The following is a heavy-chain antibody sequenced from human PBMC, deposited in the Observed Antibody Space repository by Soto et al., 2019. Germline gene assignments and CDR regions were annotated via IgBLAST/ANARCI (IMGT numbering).Heavy chain of an antibody. CDR1: GGTFSSYT. Sequence: QVQLVRSGAEVKKPGSSVKVSCKASGGTFSSYTISWVRQAPGQGLEWMGRIIPILGIANYAQKFQGRVTITADKSTSTAYKELSSLRSEDTAVYYCARDTLDYGDYRYYYGMDVWGQGTTVTVSS. CDR3: ARDTLDYGDYRYYYGMDV. CDR2: IIPILGIA. J-gene: IGHJ6*02. V-gene: IGHV1-69*08. D-gene: IGHD4-17*01.